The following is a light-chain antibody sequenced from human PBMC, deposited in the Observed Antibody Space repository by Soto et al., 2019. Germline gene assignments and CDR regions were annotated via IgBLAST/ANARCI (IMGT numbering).Light chain of an antibody. CDR1: QSVRSN. CDR2: DVS. CDR3: QQRXNWPWT. Sequence: EIVLTQSPATLSLSPGERATLSCRASQSVRSNLAWYQHKPGQAPRLLIYDVSNRATGIPGRFSGSGFGTDFTLTISNVEXEDXAVYYXQQRXNWPWTFGQGAKVEIK. V-gene: IGKV3-11*01. J-gene: IGKJ1*01.